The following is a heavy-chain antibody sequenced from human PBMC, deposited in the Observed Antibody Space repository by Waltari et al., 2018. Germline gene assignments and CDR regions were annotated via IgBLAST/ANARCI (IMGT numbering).Heavy chain of an antibody. D-gene: IGHD2-8*01. CDR2: IRRTSTWK. CDR1: GFAFSRYS. J-gene: IGHJ4*02. V-gene: IGHV3-21*01. Sequence: EVQLVESGGGLVKPGGSLRLSCVASGFAFSRYSMTWVRQAPGKGVQCTSSIRRTSTWKHSAGEVKGACSTYRANAKNSLYLQMDSPRAEDTAVYYCASKTYCIHGLCPFAYWCQGTLVTVSS. CDR3: ASKTYCIHGLCPFAY.